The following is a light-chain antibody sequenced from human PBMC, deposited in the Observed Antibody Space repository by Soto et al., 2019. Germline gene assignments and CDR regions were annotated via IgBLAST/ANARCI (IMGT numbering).Light chain of an antibody. V-gene: IGLV2-14*01. CDR1: SSDVGGYNY. Sequence: QAVSVSGSPGQSITISCTGTSSDVGGYNYVSWYQQHPGKAPKLMIYDVSNRPSGVSNRFSGSKSGNTASLTISGLQAEDEADYYCSSYTSSSTLYVFGTGTKLTVL. CDR2: DVS. CDR3: SSYTSSSTLYV. J-gene: IGLJ1*01.